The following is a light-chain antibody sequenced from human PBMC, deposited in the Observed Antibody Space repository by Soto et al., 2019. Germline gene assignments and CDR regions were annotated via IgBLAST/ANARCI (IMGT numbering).Light chain of an antibody. V-gene: IGKV1-5*01. CDR3: QHYDSYPYT. CDR2: DAS. Sequence: DVQMTQSPSSLSASVGDTVTITCRASQSVSNWLAWYQQKPGKAPTLLIYDASRLETGVPSRFSGSGSGTEFTLSITGLQPGDSATYYCQHYDSYPYTFGQGTRLEI. CDR1: QSVSNW. J-gene: IGKJ2*01.